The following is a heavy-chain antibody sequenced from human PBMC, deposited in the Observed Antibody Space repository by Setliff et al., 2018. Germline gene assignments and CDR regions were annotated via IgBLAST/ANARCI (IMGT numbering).Heavy chain of an antibody. D-gene: IGHD3-22*01. V-gene: IGHV1-2*02. CDR1: GYTFTGRY. CDR3: ARVGVPSGYWYYLDY. CDR2: INPYSGGT. Sequence: ASVKVSCKASGYTFTGRYMHWVRQAPGQGLEWMGWINPYSGGTTYAQKFQGRVTMTRDTSITTVHMELRRLTSDDTAIYYCARVGVPSGYWYYLDYWGQGTQVTVSS. J-gene: IGHJ4*02.